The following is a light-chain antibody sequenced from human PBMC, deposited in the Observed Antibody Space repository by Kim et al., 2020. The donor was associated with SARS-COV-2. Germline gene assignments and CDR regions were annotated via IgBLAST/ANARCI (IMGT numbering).Light chain of an antibody. CDR3: QAYDRGLSGRV. Sequence: QRAVIFCTSSSSHNVADYDVHWYQQLPGTAPKLLIYDNTLRPSGVPDRFSGSKSGTSASLAITGLQAEDESDYYCQAYDRGLSGRVFGGGTQLTVL. J-gene: IGLJ2*01. V-gene: IGLV1-40*01. CDR1: SSHNVADYD. CDR2: DNT.